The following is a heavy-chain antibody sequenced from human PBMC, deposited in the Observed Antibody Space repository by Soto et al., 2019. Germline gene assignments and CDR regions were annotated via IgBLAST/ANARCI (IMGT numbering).Heavy chain of an antibody. CDR1: GFMFSSYA. Sequence: EVQLLEYGGGLIQPGGSLRLSCAASGFMFSSYAMSWVRQAPGKGLEWGSSISASGGTANLADSVEGRCTISRDNSKSTLYLQMNSLRAEDTAVYYCAKLTYPSDSTGYYYERVSGWIDSWGQGTLVTVSS. CDR3: AKLTYPSDSTGYYYERVSGWIDS. V-gene: IGHV3-23*01. D-gene: IGHD3-22*01. J-gene: IGHJ5*01. CDR2: ISASGGTA.